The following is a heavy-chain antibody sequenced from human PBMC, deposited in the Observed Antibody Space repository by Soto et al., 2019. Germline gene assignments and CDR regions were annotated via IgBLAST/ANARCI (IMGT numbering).Heavy chain of an antibody. CDR3: ASSYCSGGSCSLGGRDV. V-gene: IGHV1-2*04. CDR2: INPNSGGT. CDR1: GYTFTGYY. D-gene: IGHD2-15*01. Sequence: ASVKVSCKASGYTFTGYYMHWVRQAPGQGPEWMGWINPNSGGTNYAQKFQGWVTMTRDTSISTAYMELSRLRSDDTAVYYCASSYCSGGSCSLGGRDVGGQGTTVTVS. J-gene: IGHJ6*02.